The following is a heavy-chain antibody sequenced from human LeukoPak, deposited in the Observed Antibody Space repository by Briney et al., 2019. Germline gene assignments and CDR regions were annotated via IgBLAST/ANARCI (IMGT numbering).Heavy chain of an antibody. CDR1: GFTFSSYA. Sequence: GGSLRLSCAASGFTFSSYAMSWVRQAPGKVLEWVSAISGSGGSTYYADSVKGRFTISRDNSKNTLYLQMNSLRAEDTAVYYCAKSASLGYCSGGSCYFDYWGQGTLVTVSS. V-gene: IGHV3-23*01. CDR3: AKSASLGYCSGGSCYFDY. CDR2: ISGSGGST. J-gene: IGHJ4*02. D-gene: IGHD2-15*01.